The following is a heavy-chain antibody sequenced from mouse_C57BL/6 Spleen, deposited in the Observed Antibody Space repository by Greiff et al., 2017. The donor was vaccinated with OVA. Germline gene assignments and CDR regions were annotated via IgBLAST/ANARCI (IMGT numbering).Heavy chain of an antibody. CDR2: IYPGDGDT. V-gene: IGHV1-82*01. Sequence: VQLQQSGPELVKPGASVKISCKASGYAFSSSWMNWVKQRPGKGLEWIGRIYPGDGDTNYNGKFKGKATLTADKSSSTAYMQLSSLTSEDSAVYCCAKYGNYLYYFDYWGQGTTLTVSS. CDR1: GYAFSSSW. D-gene: IGHD2-1*01. CDR3: AKYGNYLYYFDY. J-gene: IGHJ2*01.